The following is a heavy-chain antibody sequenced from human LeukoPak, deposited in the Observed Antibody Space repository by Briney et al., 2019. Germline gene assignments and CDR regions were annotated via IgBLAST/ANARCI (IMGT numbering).Heavy chain of an antibody. CDR2: ISAYNGNT. CDR1: GYTFTSYG. J-gene: IGHJ6*03. Sequence: ASVKVSCKASGYTFTSYGIRWVRQAPGQGLEWMGWISAYNGNTNYAQKLQGRVTMTTDTSTSTAYMELRSLRSDDTAVYYCARVLTGYYYDSSGYRGYYYYYYMDVWGKGTTVTVSS. CDR3: ARVLTGYYYDSSGYRGYYYYYYMDV. D-gene: IGHD3-22*01. V-gene: IGHV1-18*01.